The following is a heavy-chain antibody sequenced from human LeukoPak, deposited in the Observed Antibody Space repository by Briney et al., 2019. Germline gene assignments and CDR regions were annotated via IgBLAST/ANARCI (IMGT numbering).Heavy chain of an antibody. V-gene: IGHV1-46*01. CDR3: ASDWAHSYGPPGDY. CDR1: GYTFTSNY. Sequence: ASVKVSCKASGYTFTSNYIHWVRQAPGQGLEWMGMIYPRDGSTSYAQKFQGRVTWTRDTSTSTVHMELSGLRSEDTAVYYCASDWAHSYGPPGDYWGQGTLVTVSS. D-gene: IGHD5-18*01. J-gene: IGHJ4*02. CDR2: IYPRDGST.